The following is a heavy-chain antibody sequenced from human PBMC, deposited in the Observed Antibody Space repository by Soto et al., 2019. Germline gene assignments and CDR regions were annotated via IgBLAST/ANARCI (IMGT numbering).Heavy chain of an antibody. Sequence: ASVKVSCKASDYTFTGYYMHWVRQAPGQGLEWMGWINPNSGGTNYAQKFQGWVTMTRDTSIGTAYMELSRLRSDDTAVYYCARVGGPDCSSTSCYADAFDIWGQGTMVTVSS. D-gene: IGHD2-2*01. CDR2: INPNSGGT. CDR3: ARVGGPDCSSTSCYADAFDI. J-gene: IGHJ3*02. V-gene: IGHV1-2*04. CDR1: DYTFTGYY.